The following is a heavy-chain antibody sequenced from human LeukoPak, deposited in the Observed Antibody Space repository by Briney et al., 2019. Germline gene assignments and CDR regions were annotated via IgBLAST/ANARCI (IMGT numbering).Heavy chain of an antibody. Sequence: TGGSLRLSCAASGFTFSSYEMNWVRQAPGKGLEWVSYISSSGSTIYYADSVKGRFTSSRDNSKNTLYLQMNSLRAEDTAVYYCARDNGRLNRLTYYFDRWGQGTLVTVSS. J-gene: IGHJ4*02. V-gene: IGHV3-48*03. CDR1: GFTFSSYE. CDR2: ISSSGSTI. CDR3: ARDNGRLNRLTYYFDR. D-gene: IGHD6-25*01.